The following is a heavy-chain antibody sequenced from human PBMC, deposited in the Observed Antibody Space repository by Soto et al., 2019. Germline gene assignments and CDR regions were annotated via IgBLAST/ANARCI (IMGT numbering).Heavy chain of an antibody. CDR2: INHSGST. CDR3: ARDKITGLFDY. CDR1: GGSFSGYY. Sequence: QVQLQQWGAGLLKPSETLSLTCAVYGGSFSGYYWTWIRQPPGTGLEWIGEINHSGSTNYNPPLKSRVTRSVDTSKNQFSLKLTSVTAADPAVYYCARDKITGLFDYWGQGTLVTVSS. V-gene: IGHV4-34*01. J-gene: IGHJ4*02. D-gene: IGHD2-8*02.